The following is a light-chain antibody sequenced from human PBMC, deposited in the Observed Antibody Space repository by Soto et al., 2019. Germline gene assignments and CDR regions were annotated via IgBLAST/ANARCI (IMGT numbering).Light chain of an antibody. Sequence: EIVLTQSPVTLSMSPGDRATLSCRASQTISTHLAWYQQKPGQPPRLLIFGASNRAAGIPARFGGGGSETDFSLTISSLEPEDSAVYYCQQRASWPTLGQGTRLEIK. V-gene: IGKV3-11*01. CDR1: QTISTH. J-gene: IGKJ5*01. CDR3: QQRASWPT. CDR2: GAS.